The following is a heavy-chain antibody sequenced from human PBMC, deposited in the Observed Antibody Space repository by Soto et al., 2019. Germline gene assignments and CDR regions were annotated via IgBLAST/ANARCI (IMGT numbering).Heavy chain of an antibody. J-gene: IGHJ2*01. V-gene: IGHV3-74*01. CDR3: ASLTTLATYLDL. CDR1: GFTFTRYW. Sequence: EVQLVESGGDLVQPGGSLRLSCAASGFTFTRYWIHWVRQIPGKGLVWVSHINLDGSDTNYADSVKGRFTISRDNAKDTVYLQMNSLRAEDTAVYYCASLTTLATYLDLWGRGTLVTVSS. CDR2: INLDGSDT.